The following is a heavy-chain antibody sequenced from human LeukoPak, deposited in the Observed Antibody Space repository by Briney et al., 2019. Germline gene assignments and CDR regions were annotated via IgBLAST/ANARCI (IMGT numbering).Heavy chain of an antibody. CDR1: GGSFSGYY. V-gene: IGHV4-4*09. D-gene: IGHD2-2*01. CDR3: ARLVVPASYYYYYMDV. CDR2: IYTSGST. Sequence: SETLSLTCAVYGGSFSGYYWSWIRQPPGKGLEGIGYIYTSGSTNYNPSLKSRVTISVDTSKNQFSLKLSSVTAADTAVYYCARLVVPASYYYYYMDVWGKGTTVTVSS. J-gene: IGHJ6*03.